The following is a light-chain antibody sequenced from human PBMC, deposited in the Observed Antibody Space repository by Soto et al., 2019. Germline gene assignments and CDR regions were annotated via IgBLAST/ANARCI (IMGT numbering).Light chain of an antibody. CDR3: QQSYDLFS. CDR2: ASS. V-gene: IGKV1-39*01. Sequence: DIQMTQSPPSLSASVGDRVTIACRASQSITSFLNWYQQKPGKAPKLLIYASSTLQSGVPSRFSGSGFGPDFTLTISSLQPEDFATYYCQQSYDLFSFGPGTKVDF. CDR1: QSITSF. J-gene: IGKJ3*01.